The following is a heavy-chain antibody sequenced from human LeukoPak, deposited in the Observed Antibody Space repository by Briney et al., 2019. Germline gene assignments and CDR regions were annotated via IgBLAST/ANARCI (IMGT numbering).Heavy chain of an antibody. CDR3: VRDRGTYRPIDY. D-gene: IGHD1-26*01. CDR2: IRYDGSNK. CDR1: GFTVSSYG. Sequence: GGSLRLSCAASGFTVSSYGMHWVRQAPGKGLEWVAFIRYDGSNKYYADSVKGRFTISRDNAQNSLYLQMNSLRAEDTAIYYCVRDRGTYRPIDYWGQGTLVTVSS. V-gene: IGHV3-30*02. J-gene: IGHJ4*02.